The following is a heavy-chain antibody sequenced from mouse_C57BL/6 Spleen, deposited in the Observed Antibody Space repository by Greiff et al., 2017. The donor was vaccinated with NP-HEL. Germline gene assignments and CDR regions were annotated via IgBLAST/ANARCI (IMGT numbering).Heavy chain of an antibody. J-gene: IGHJ3*01. V-gene: IGHV5-9-1*02. Sequence: EVQLQESGEGLVKPGGSLKLSCAASGFTFSSYAMSWVRQTPEKRLEWVAYISSGGDYIYYADTVKGRFTISRDNARNTLYLQMSSLKSEDTAMYYCTRGGGAQATSAWFAYWGQGTLVTVSA. CDR2: ISSGGDYI. CDR1: GFTFSSYA. CDR3: TRGGGAQATSAWFAY. D-gene: IGHD3-2*02.